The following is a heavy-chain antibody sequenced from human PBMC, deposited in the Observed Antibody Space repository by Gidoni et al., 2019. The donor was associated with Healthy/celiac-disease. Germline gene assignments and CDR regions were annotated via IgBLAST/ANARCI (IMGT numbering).Heavy chain of an antibody. CDR3: ARDAALSDSSGWWTYYYYGMDV. D-gene: IGHD6-19*01. J-gene: IGHJ6*02. Sequence: EVQLVESGGGLVKPGGSLRLSCAASGFTFSSYSMNWVRQAPGKGLEWVSSISSSSSYIYYADSVKGRFTISRDNAKNSLYLQMNSLRAEDTAVYYCARDAALSDSSGWWTYYYYGMDVWGQGTTVTVSS. CDR1: GFTFSSYS. CDR2: ISSSSSYI. V-gene: IGHV3-21*01.